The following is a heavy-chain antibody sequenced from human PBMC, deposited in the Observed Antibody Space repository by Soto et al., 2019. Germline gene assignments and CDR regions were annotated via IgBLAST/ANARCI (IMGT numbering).Heavy chain of an antibody. CDR3: ARDYKYAFDI. CDR2: ISGSGYNA. V-gene: IGHV3-23*01. J-gene: IGHJ3*02. CDR1: GFTFRSYA. Sequence: GGSLRLSCAASGFTFRSYALSWVRQAPGKGLEWVSGISGSGYNAYYADSVKGRFTFSRDNAKNSLSLQMNSLRVEDTAVYYCARDYKYAFDIRGQGTMVTVSS. D-gene: IGHD3-10*01.